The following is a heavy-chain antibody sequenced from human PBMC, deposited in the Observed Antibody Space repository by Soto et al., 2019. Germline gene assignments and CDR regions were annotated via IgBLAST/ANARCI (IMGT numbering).Heavy chain of an antibody. CDR1: GFTFSNYG. J-gene: IGHJ4*02. Sequence: GGSLRLSCEASGFTFSNYGINWVRQAPGKGLEWVSHISSSSSTIYYAESVKGRFSISRDNAKNPLYLQMNSLRAEDTAVYYCARNTGWSLFDYWGQGTLVTVSS. V-gene: IGHV3-48*01. CDR3: ARNTGWSLFDY. CDR2: ISSSSSTI. D-gene: IGHD6-19*01.